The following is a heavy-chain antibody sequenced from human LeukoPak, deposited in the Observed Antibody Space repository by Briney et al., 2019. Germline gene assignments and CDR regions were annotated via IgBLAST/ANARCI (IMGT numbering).Heavy chain of an antibody. D-gene: IGHD1-1*01. Sequence: PSETLSLTCTVSGGSISSYYWSWIRQPPGKGLEWIGYIYYSGSTYYNPSLKSRVTISVDTSKNQFSLKLSSVTAADTAVYYCARVQRPLDGADYWGQGTLVTVSS. V-gene: IGHV4-59*01. J-gene: IGHJ4*02. CDR2: IYYSGST. CDR1: GGSISSYY. CDR3: ARVQRPLDGADY.